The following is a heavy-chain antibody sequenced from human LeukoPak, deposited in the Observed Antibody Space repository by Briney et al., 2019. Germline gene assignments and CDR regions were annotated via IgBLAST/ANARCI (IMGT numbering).Heavy chain of an antibody. CDR2: INSDGGST. Sequence: GGSLRLSCAASGFTFSSYWMHWVRQAPGKGLVWVSRINSDGGSTSYTDSVKGRFIISRDNAKNTLYLQMNSLRAEDTAVYYCARRSAAKDAFDIWGQGTKVTVSS. D-gene: IGHD6-25*01. J-gene: IGHJ3*02. V-gene: IGHV3-74*01. CDR1: GFTFSSYW. CDR3: ARRSAAKDAFDI.